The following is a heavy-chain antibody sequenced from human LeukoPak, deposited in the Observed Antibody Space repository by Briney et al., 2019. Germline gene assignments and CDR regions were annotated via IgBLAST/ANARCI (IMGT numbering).Heavy chain of an antibody. V-gene: IGHV3-30*04. CDR2: ISYDGSIK. J-gene: IGHJ5*02. D-gene: IGHD3-10*01. CDR3: ARVVPAYYYGSGSYDTGPWNWFDP. CDR1: GFTFSSYA. Sequence: GGSLRLSCAASGFTFSSYAMHWVRQAPGKGLEWVAVISYDGSIKYYADSVKGRFTISRDNSKNTLYLPMNSLRAEDTAVYYCARVVPAYYYGSGSYDTGPWNWFDPWGQGTLVTVSS.